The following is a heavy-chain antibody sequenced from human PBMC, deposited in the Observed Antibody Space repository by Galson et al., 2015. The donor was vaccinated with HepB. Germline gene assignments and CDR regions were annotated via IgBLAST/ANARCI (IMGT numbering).Heavy chain of an antibody. V-gene: IGHV4-59*01. J-gene: IGHJ5*02. CDR3: ARGGGVVVAAVRSVYNWFDP. D-gene: IGHD2-15*01. Sequence: ETLSLTCTVSGGSISSYYWSWIRQPPGKGLEWIGYIYYSGSTNYNPSLKSRVTISVDTSKNQFSLKLSSVTAADTAVYYCARGGGVVVAAVRSVYNWFDPWGQGTLVTVSS. CDR1: GGSISSYY. CDR2: IYYSGST.